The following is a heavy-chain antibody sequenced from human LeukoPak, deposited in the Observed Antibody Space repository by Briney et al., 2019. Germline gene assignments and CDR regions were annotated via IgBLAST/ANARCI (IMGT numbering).Heavy chain of an antibody. D-gene: IGHD1-14*01. Sequence: GRSLRLSFLALAPNAIFTYMTWLRQAPGKGLEWISVIYRGGYTDYADSVKGRFTISSDNPKRTLYLQMNSLSAEDTATYYCAIGSPVFPGRRWGQGTRVTVSS. V-gene: IGHV3-53*01. J-gene: IGHJ4*02. CDR3: AIGSPVFPGRR. CDR2: IYRGGYT. CDR1: APNAIFTY.